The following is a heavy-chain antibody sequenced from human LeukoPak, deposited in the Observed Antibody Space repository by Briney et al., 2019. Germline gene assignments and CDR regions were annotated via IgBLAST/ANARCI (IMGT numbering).Heavy chain of an antibody. V-gene: IGHV5-51*01. CDR1: GYSFTSYC. J-gene: IGHJ3*02. Sequence: GESLKISCKGSGYSFTSYCIGWVRQMPGKGLEWMGIIYPGDSDTRYSPSFQGQVTISADKSISTAYLQWSSLKASDTAMYYCARHRPHSQWLEHDAFDIWGQGTMVTVSS. CDR2: IYPGDSDT. CDR3: ARHRPHSQWLEHDAFDI. D-gene: IGHD6-19*01.